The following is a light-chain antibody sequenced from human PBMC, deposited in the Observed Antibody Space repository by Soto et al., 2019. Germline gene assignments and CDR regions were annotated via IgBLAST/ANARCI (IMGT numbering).Light chain of an antibody. Sequence: QSVLTQPASVSGSPGQSITISCTGTSSDVGAYNYVSWYQQHPGKAPKLMIYEVSNRPSGVSNRFSGSKSGNTASLTISGLQAEDEADYYCSSYTSSSTPYVFGTGT. CDR1: SSDVGAYNY. CDR2: EVS. J-gene: IGLJ1*01. V-gene: IGLV2-14*01. CDR3: SSYTSSSTPYV.